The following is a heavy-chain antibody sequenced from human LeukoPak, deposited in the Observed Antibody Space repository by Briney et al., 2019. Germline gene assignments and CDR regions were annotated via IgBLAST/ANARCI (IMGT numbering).Heavy chain of an antibody. CDR3: ARVMAARREDLNWFDP. Sequence: SETLSLTCTVSGGSISSSGSYWGWIRQLPGKGLEWIGSIYYSGNTYNPSLKSRVTISVDTSKNHFSLNLTSVNAADTAVYYCARVMAARREDLNWFDPWGQGTLVTVSS. J-gene: IGHJ5*02. D-gene: IGHD6-6*01. CDR2: IYYSGNT. V-gene: IGHV4-39*07. CDR1: GGSISSSGSY.